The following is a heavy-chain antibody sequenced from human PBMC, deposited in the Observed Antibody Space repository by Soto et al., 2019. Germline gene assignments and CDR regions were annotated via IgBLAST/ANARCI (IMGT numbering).Heavy chain of an antibody. D-gene: IGHD3-10*01. CDR3: ARTFYVSGSYYLYYYYYGMDV. V-gene: IGHV3-48*01. J-gene: IGHJ6*02. CDR2: ISSSSSTI. Sequence: PGGSLRLSCAASGFTFSSYSMNWVRQAPGKGLEWVSYISSSSSTIYYADSVKGRFTISRDNAKNSLYLQMNSLRAEDTAVYYCARTFYVSGSYYLYYYYYGMDVWGQGTTVTISS. CDR1: GFTFSSYS.